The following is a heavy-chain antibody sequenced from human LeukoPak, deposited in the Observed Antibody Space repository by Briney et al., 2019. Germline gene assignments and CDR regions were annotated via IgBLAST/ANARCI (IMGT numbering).Heavy chain of an antibody. Sequence: GESLKISCKGSGYSFTSYWIGWVRQVPGKGLECLANIKEDGSETYYADSVKGRFTISRDNPKNLLFLQINSLRVEDTAVYYCARETPRRGETRDGYRWGQGTLVTVSS. J-gene: IGHJ4*02. CDR2: IKEDGSET. CDR1: GYSFTSYW. V-gene: IGHV3-7*01. D-gene: IGHD5-24*01. CDR3: ARETPRRGETRDGYR.